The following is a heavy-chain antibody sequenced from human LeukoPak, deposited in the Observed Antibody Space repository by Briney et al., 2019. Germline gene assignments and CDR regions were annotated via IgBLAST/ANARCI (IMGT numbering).Heavy chain of an antibody. CDR3: AKVGTYYYGSGSYYIDY. J-gene: IGHJ4*02. D-gene: IGHD3-10*01. CDR1: GFTFSSYG. V-gene: IGHV3-30*02. CDR2: IRYDGSNK. Sequence: GGSPRLSCAASGFTFSSYGMHWVRQALGKGLEWVAFIRYDGSNKYYADSVKGRFTISRDNSKNTLYLQMNSLRAEDTAVYYCAKVGTYYYGSGSYYIDYWGQGTLVTVSS.